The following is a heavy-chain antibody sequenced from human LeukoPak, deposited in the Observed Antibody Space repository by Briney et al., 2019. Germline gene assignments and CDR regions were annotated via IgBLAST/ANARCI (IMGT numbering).Heavy chain of an antibody. CDR1: GGTFSSYA. J-gene: IGHJ5*02. V-gene: IGHV1-69*05. Sequence: SVKVSCKASGGTFSSYAISWVRQAPGQGLEWMGRIIPIFGTANYAQKFQGRVTITTDESTSTAYMELSSLRSEDTAVYYCAGGEMATARYNWFDPWGQGTLVTVSS. CDR2: IIPIFGTA. CDR3: AGGEMATARYNWFDP. D-gene: IGHD5-24*01.